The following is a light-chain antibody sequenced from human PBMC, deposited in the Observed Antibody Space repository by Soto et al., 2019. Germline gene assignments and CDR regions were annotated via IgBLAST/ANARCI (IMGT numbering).Light chain of an antibody. Sequence: QSVLTQPPSVSGAPGQRVTISCSGSSSNIGAEYDVHWYQQLPGTAPKVLIYGNSNRPSGVPDRFSGSKSGTSASLAITGLRAADEADYYCQSYDISLNAWVFGGGTKLTVL. CDR2: GNS. V-gene: IGLV1-40*01. CDR3: QSYDISLNAWV. CDR1: SSNIGAEYD. J-gene: IGLJ3*02.